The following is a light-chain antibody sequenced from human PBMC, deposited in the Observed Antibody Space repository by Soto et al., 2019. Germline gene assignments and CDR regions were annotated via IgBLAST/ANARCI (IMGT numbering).Light chain of an antibody. CDR1: NIGSKS. V-gene: IGLV3-21*04. Sequence: SYELTQPPSVSVAPGQTATITCGGINIGSKSVHWYQQKPGQAPVMVIFYDSDRPSGIPERFSGSNSGNTATLTISRVEAGDGAGYYCQVWDSESAHPVFGGGTKLTVL. J-gene: IGLJ2*01. CDR2: YDS. CDR3: QVWDSESAHPV.